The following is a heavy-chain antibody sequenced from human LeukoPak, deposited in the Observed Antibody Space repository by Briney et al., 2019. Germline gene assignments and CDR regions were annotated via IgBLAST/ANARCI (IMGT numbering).Heavy chain of an antibody. J-gene: IGHJ4*02. D-gene: IGHD3-9*01. V-gene: IGHV3-21*01. Sequence: GGALRLSCAASGFTFSSYSMYWVRQAPGKGLEWVSSISSSSSYIYYADSVKGRFAISRDNAKNSLYLQMNSLRAEDTAVYYCARDNDLLRYFDWPLDYWGQGTLVTVSS. CDR3: ARDNDLLRYFDWPLDY. CDR2: ISSSSSYI. CDR1: GFTFSSYS.